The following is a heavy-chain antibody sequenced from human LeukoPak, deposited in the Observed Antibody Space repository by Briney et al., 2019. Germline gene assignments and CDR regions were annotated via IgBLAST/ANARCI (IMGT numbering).Heavy chain of an antibody. CDR2: ISGYNDNT. Sequence: ASVKVSCKASGYNGISWVRQAPGQGLEWMGWISGYNDNTNYAQKLQGRVTMTTDTSTSTAYMELRRLRSDDTAVYYCARDRPSYYYDTTSPLGYWGQGTLVTVSS. J-gene: IGHJ4*02. V-gene: IGHV1-18*04. CDR1: GYNG. CDR3: ARDRPSYYYDTTSPLGY. D-gene: IGHD3-22*01.